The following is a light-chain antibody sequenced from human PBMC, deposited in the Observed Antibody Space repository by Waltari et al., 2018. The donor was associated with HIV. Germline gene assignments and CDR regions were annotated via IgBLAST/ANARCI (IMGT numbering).Light chain of an antibody. Sequence: DIVMTQSPDSLAVSLGERATINCKSSQSVLYSSNNENYLAWYKQKPGQPPKFLIYWASTRESGVPDRFSGSGSGTDFTLTISSLQAEDVAVYYCQQYYSPPGWTFGQGTKVEIK. CDR2: WAS. J-gene: IGKJ1*01. V-gene: IGKV4-1*01. CDR3: QQYYSPPGWT. CDR1: QSVLYSSNNENY.